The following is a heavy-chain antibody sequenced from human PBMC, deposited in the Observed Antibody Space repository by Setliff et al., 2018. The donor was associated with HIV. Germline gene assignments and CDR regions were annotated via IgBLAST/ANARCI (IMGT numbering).Heavy chain of an antibody. D-gene: IGHD3-22*01. CDR3: ATAYFYDSSGYWYVFDI. CDR1: GGTFSRNA. CDR2: FDPEDEET. Sequence: GASVKVSCKASGGTFSRNAISWVRQAPGQGLEWMGGFDPEDEETIYAQNFQGRVTMTEDTSTDTAYMELSSLRSEDTAMYYCATAYFYDSSGYWYVFDIWGQGTMVTVSS. V-gene: IGHV1-24*01. J-gene: IGHJ3*02.